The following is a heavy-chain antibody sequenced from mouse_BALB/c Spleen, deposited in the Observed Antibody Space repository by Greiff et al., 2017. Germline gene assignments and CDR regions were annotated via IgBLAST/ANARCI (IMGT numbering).Heavy chain of an antibody. CDR3: ARSGDGYSTSWFAY. Sequence: EVQLQQSGPELVKPGASVKISCTASGYTFTDYNMHWVKQSHGKSLEWIGYIYPYNGGTGYNQKFKSKATLTVDNSSSTAYMELRSLTSEDSAVYYCARSGDGYSTSWFAYWGQGTLVTVSA. CDR1: GYTFTDYN. V-gene: IGHV1S29*02. CDR2: IYPYNGGT. J-gene: IGHJ3*01. D-gene: IGHD2-3*01.